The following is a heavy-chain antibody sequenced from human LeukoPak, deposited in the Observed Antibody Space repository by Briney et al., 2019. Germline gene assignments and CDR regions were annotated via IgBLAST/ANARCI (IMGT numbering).Heavy chain of an antibody. CDR1: GGSFSGYY. CDR2: INHSGSV. J-gene: IGHJ4*02. CDR3: ARGQGTVTTH. V-gene: IGHV4-34*01. D-gene: IGHD4-11*01. Sequence: PSETLSLTCAVSGGSFSGYYWTWIRQPPGEGLEWIGEINHSGSVNYNPSLMSRVTISLDTSKNHFSLNLSSVTAADTAVYYCARGQGTVTTHWGQGTLVTVSS.